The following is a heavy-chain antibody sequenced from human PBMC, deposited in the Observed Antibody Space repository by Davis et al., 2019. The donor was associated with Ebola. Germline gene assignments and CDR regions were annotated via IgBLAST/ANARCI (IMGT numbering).Heavy chain of an antibody. CDR3: ARTSIVGTTTTASDI. D-gene: IGHD1-26*01. CDR2: ISAYNGNT. Sequence: ASVKVSCKASGYTFSSYDIKWVRQAPGQGLEWMGWISAYNGNTNYAQKVQGRVTMTTDTSTGTAYLDLRSLRSDDTAVYFCARTSIVGTTTTASDIWGQGTLVTVSS. CDR1: GYTFSSYD. J-gene: IGHJ3*02. V-gene: IGHV1-18*01.